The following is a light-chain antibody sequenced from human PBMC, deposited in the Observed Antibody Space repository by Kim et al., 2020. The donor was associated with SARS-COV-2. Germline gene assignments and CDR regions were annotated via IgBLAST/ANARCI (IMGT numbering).Light chain of an antibody. Sequence: QSVLAQPPSAFGSLGQSVTISCTGTSSDVGGSNYVSWYQQGPGKAPKLIIYEVSKRPSGVPDRFSGSKSGNTAFLTVSGLQAEDDTDYYCTSSAGRNNLVLFGGGTQLTVL. CDR3: TSSAGRNNLVL. CDR1: SSDVGGSNY. V-gene: IGLV2-8*01. CDR2: EVS. J-gene: IGLJ2*01.